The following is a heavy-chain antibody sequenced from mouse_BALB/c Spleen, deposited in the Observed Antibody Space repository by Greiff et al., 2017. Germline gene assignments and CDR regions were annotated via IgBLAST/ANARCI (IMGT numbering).Heavy chain of an antibody. CDR2: IWSGGST. J-gene: IGHJ2*01. Sequence: VKLMESGPGLVQPSQSLSITCTVSGFSLTSYGVHWVRQSPGKGLEWLGVIWSGGSTDYNAAFISRLSISKDNSKSQVFFKMNSLQANDTAIYYCARFNWAGTYFDYWGQGTTLTVSS. CDR1: GFSLTSYG. V-gene: IGHV2-2*02. D-gene: IGHD4-1*01. CDR3: ARFNWAGTYFDY.